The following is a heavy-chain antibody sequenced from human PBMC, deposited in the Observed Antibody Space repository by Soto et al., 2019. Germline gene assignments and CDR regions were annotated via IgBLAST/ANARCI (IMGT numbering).Heavy chain of an antibody. Sequence: PGGSLRLSCAASGFTFSSYAMSWARQAPGKGLEWVSAISGSGGSTYYADSVKGRFTISRDNSKNTLYLQMNSLRAEDTAVYYCAKEGDSSGWFSYSYYFDYWGQGTLVTVSS. CDR3: AKEGDSSGWFSYSYYFDY. J-gene: IGHJ4*02. CDR1: GFTFSSYA. CDR2: ISGSGGST. V-gene: IGHV3-23*01. D-gene: IGHD6-19*01.